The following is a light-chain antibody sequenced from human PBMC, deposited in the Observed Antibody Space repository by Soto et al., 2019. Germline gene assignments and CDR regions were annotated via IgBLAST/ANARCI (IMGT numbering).Light chain of an antibody. CDR2: AAS. Sequence: DIQMTQSPSSLSASVGDRVTITCRTSQGINDYLNWYQMKPGEAPKLLIYAASALQSGIPSRFSGSASGTEFTLTITSLQPEDFATYYCQQSYNFPRNFXQGTKVDIK. CDR1: QGINDY. V-gene: IGKV1-39*01. CDR3: QQSYNFPRN. J-gene: IGKJ1*01.